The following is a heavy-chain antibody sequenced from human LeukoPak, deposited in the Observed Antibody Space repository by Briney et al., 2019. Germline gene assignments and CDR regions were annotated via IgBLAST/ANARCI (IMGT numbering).Heavy chain of an antibody. V-gene: IGHV1-18*01. CDR3: ARVRAVAGYYYYGMDV. Sequence: ASVKVSCKASGYTFTSYGISWVRQAPGQGLELMGWISAYNGNTNYAQKLQGRVTMTTDTSTSTAYMELRSLRSDATAVYYCARVRAVAGYYYYGMDVWGQGTTVTVSS. D-gene: IGHD6-19*01. CDR1: GYTFTSYG. CDR2: ISAYNGNT. J-gene: IGHJ6*02.